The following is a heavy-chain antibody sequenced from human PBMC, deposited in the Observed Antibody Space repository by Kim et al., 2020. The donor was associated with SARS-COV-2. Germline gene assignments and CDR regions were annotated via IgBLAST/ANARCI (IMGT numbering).Heavy chain of an antibody. CDR1: GFTFSTYG. CDR3: AKDGRYTSSWFVTS. CDR2: IWHDGSNK. D-gene: IGHD6-13*01. V-gene: IGHV3-33*06. J-gene: IGHJ4*02. Sequence: GGSLRLSCAASGFTFSTYGMHWVRQAPGKGLEWVAVIWHDGSNKYYADSVKGRFTISRDNSKSTLYLEMDSLRAEDTAVYFCAKDGRYTSSWFVTSWGQGTLVTVSS.